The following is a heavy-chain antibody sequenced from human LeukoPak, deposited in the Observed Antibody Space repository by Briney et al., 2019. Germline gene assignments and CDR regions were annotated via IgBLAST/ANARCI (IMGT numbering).Heavy chain of an antibody. J-gene: IGHJ6*03. CDR1: GGTLSGYA. CDR2: ISTYNGNT. Sequence: ASVKVSCKASGGTLSGYAISWVRQAPGQGLEWMGWISTYNGNTNYAQKLQGRVTVTTDTSTSTAYMELRSLRSDDTAVYYCARGDYMDVWGKGTTVTVSS. CDR3: ARGDYMDV. V-gene: IGHV1-18*01.